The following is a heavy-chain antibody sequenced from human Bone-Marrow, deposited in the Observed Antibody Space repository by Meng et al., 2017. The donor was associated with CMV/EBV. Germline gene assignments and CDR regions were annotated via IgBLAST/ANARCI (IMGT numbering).Heavy chain of an antibody. CDR1: GYSFSSGHY. Sequence: SETLSLTCTVSGYSFSSGHYWGWIRQPPGKGLEWIGSIYHSGSTYYNPSLKSRVTISVDTSKNQFSLKLSSVTAADTAVYYCASSWLYNWFDPWGQGPLVTVSS. V-gene: IGHV4-38-2*02. CDR3: ASSWLYNWFDP. D-gene: IGHD3-9*01. CDR2: IYHSGST. J-gene: IGHJ5*02.